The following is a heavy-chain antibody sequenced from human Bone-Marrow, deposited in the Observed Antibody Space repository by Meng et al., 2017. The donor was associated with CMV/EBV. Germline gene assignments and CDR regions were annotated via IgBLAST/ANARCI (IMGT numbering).Heavy chain of an antibody. D-gene: IGHD3-22*01. V-gene: IGHV4-34*01. CDR3: ARVHYYKIVVVIYNWFDP. CDR2: VHPSGST. CDR1: GGSLSNYY. Sequence: SETLSLTCDVYGGSLSNYYWSWIRQPPGKGLEWIGEVHPSGSTNYNPSLKNRVTISVDTPQNQFSLNLTSVTAADTAVYYCARVHYYKIVVVIYNWFDPWGQGTLVTVSS. J-gene: IGHJ5*02.